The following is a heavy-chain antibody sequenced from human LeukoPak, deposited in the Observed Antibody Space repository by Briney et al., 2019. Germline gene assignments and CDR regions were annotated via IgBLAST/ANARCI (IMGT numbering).Heavy chain of an antibody. CDR1: GGSVRRGNYY. Sequence: SQTLSLTCTVSGGSVRRGNYYWTWIRQPAGSGLEWIGRIYTSGSTNYNPSLKSRVTISVDTSKNQFSLKLSSVTAADTAVYYCARQATAMVPSGYDGSAFDIWGQGTMVTVSS. V-gene: IGHV4-61*02. CDR2: IYTSGST. CDR3: ARQATAMVPSGYDGSAFDI. D-gene: IGHD5-18*01. J-gene: IGHJ3*02.